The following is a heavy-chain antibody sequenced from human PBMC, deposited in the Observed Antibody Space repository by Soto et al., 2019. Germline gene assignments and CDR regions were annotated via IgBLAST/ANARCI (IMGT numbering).Heavy chain of an antibody. CDR2: IYHSGST. V-gene: IGHV4-4*02. J-gene: IGHJ4*02. CDR3: ARRWGEGRVDY. CDR1: GGSISSSNW. Sequence: QVQLQESGPGLVKPSGTLSLTCAVSGGSISSSNWWSWVRQPPGKGLERIGEIYHSGSTNYNPSLKSRVTLSVDKSRNQFSLKLSSVTAADTAVYYCARRWGEGRVDYWGQGTLVTVSS. D-gene: IGHD3-10*01.